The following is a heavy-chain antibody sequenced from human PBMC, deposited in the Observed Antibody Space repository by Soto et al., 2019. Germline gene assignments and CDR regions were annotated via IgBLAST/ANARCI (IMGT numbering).Heavy chain of an antibody. D-gene: IGHD3-3*01. J-gene: IGHJ5*02. CDR1: GFNFYNYA. CDR3: VKDLRPNRGWFGP. V-gene: IGHV3-23*01. CDR2: ISGDGTRT. Sequence: VGSLRLSCAASGFNFYNYAMTWVRQAPGKGLEWVSGISGDGTRTYYGDSVKGRFTISRDNSKNTVFLQMNSLRAEDTALYYCVKDLRPNRGWFGPWGQGTRVTVS.